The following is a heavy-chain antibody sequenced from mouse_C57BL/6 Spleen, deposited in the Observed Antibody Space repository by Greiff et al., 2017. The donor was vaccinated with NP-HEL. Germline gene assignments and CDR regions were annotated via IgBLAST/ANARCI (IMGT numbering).Heavy chain of an antibody. V-gene: IGHV1-15*01. D-gene: IGHD1-1*01. CDR2: IDPETGGT. J-gene: IGHJ2*01. CDR1: GYTFTDYE. Sequence: VQLQQSGAELVRPGASVTLSCKASGYTFTDYEMHWVKQTPVHGLEWIGAIDPETGGTAYNQKFKGKAILTAAKSSSTAYMELRSLTSEDSGVYYCTRYPPIYYYGSSHVFCDYWGQGTTLTVSS. CDR3: TRYPPIYYYGSSHVFCDY.